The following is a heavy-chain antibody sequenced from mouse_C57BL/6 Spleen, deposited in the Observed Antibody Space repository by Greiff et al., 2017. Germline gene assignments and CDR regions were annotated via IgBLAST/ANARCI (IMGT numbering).Heavy chain of an antibody. CDR3: ARDRYPGYYYAMDY. CDR1: GYSITSGYY. Sequence: EVQLQESGPGLVKPSQSLSLTCSVTGYSITSGYYWNWIRQFPGNKLEWMGYISYDGSNNYNPSLKNRISITRDTSKNQFFLKLNSVTTEDTATYYCARDRYPGYYYAMDYWGQGTSVTVSS. CDR2: ISYDGSN. V-gene: IGHV3-6*01. J-gene: IGHJ4*01.